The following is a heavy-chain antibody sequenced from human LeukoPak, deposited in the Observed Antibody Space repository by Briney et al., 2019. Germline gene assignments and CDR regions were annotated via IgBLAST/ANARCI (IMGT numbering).Heavy chain of an antibody. CDR3: ARRSGGYDPNFDY. D-gene: IGHD5-12*01. CDR1: GGSISSGGYS. J-gene: IGHJ4*02. CDR2: IYHSGST. V-gene: IGHV4-30-2*01. Sequence: SSETLSLTCAVSGGSISSGGYSWSWIRQPPGKGLEGIGYIYHSGSTDYNPSLKSRVTISVDRSKNQFSLRLSSVTAADTAVYYCARRSGGYDPNFDYWGQGTLVTVSS.